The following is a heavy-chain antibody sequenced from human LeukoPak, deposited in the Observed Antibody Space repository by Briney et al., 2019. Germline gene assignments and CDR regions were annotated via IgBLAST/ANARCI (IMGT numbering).Heavy chain of an antibody. CDR3: ARDGYSGYDRYFDY. J-gene: IGHJ4*02. CDR1: GFTFSDSW. CDR2: MNQDGSAK. D-gene: IGHD5-12*01. V-gene: IGHV3-7*01. Sequence: PGGSLRLSCAASGFTFSDSWMSWVRQAPGKGLEWVANMNQDGSAKGYVDSVKGRFTISRDNARNSLYLQMSSLRAEDTAVYYCARDGYSGYDRYFDYWGQGTLVTVSS.